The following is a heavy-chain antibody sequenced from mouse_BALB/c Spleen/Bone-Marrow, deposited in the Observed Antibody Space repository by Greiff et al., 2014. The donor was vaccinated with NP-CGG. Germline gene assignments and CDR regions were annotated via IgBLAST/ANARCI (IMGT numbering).Heavy chain of an antibody. V-gene: IGHV7-3*02. CDR2: IRNKANGYTT. Sequence: DVHLVESGGGLVQPGGSLRLSCATSGFTFTDYYMSWVRQPPGKALEWLGFIRNKANGYTTEYSASVKGRFTISRDNSQSILYLQMNTLGAEDSATYYCARDKNYGSYWYFDVWGAGTTVTVSS. D-gene: IGHD2-1*01. J-gene: IGHJ1*01. CDR1: GFTFTDYY. CDR3: ARDKNYGSYWYFDV.